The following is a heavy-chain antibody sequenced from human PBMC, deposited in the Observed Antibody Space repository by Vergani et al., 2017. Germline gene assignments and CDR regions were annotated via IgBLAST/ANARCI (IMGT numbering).Heavy chain of an antibody. Sequence: EVKLLESGGGLIQPGGSLRLSCAASGFTVSSNYMSWVRQAPGKGLEWVSVIYSGGSTYYADSVKGRFTISRDNSKNTLYLQMNSLRAEDTAVYYCASASKYCSSTSCSGYYFDYWGQGTLVTVSS. D-gene: IGHD2-2*01. CDR3: ASASKYCSSTSCSGYYFDY. CDR2: IYSGGST. J-gene: IGHJ4*02. V-gene: IGHV3-53*01. CDR1: GFTVSSNY.